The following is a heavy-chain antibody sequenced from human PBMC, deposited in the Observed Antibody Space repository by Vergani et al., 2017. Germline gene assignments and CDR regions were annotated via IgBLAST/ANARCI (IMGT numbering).Heavy chain of an antibody. CDR2: IYYSGST. D-gene: IGHD4-11*01. V-gene: IGHV4-31*03. CDR3: ARDRGDYSNYWVSGYFDY. Sequence: QVQLQESGPGLVKPSQTLSLTCTVSGGSISSGGYYWSWIRQHPGKGLEWIGYIYYSGSTYYNPSLKSRVTISVVTSKNQFSLKLSSVTAADTAVYYCARDRGDYSNYWVSGYFDYWGQGTLVTVSS. CDR1: GGSISSGGYY. J-gene: IGHJ4*02.